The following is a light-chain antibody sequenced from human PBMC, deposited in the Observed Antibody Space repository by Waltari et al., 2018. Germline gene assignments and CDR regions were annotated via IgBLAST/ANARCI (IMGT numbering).Light chain of an antibody. Sequence: IQLTQSPSSLPASVGYRVTITCRASQGFSSNLAWFQQRPGKAPKLLIYAASTLQSGVPSRFSGSGSGTDFTLTSTSLQPEDFATYYCQQLYSYTLTFGGGTKVEIK. J-gene: IGKJ4*01. CDR2: AAS. CDR3: QQLYSYTLT. CDR1: QGFSSN. V-gene: IGKV1-9*01.